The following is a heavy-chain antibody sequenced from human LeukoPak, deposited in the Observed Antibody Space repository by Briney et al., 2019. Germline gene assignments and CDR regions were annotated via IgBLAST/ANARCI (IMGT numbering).Heavy chain of an antibody. Sequence: SETLSLTCAVSGYSISDGYYWAWIRQPPGKGLEWIAHIYRSGSAYYNPSLKSRVSISVDMSEDHLSLKVSSVTAADTAVCYCARFYGSDWFFDFWGQGTLVTVSS. CDR2: IYRSGSA. J-gene: IGHJ4*02. CDR3: ARFYGSDWFFDF. CDR1: GYSISDGYY. V-gene: IGHV4-38-2*01. D-gene: IGHD3-9*01.